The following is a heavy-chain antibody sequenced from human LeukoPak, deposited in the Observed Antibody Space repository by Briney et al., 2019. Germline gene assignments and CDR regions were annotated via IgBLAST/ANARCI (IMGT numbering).Heavy chain of an antibody. CDR2: IWYDGSNK. J-gene: IGHJ3*02. D-gene: IGHD1-26*01. Sequence: GRSLRLSCAASGFTFSSYGMHWVRQAPGKGLEWVAVIWYDGSNKYYADSVKGRFTISRDNSKNTLYLQMNSLRAEDTAVYYCAKKTIVGATVDAFDIWGQGTMVTVSS. V-gene: IGHV3-33*06. CDR1: GFTFSSYG. CDR3: AKKTIVGATVDAFDI.